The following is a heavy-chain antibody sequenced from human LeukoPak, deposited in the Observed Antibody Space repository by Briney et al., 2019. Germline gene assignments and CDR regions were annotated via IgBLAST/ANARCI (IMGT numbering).Heavy chain of an antibody. D-gene: IGHD1-26*01. V-gene: IGHV4-59*01. Sequence: SETLSLTCTVSGGSINTYYGSWIRQPPGKGLEWIGYIYYSGSTKYNPSLERRISISVDTSKNQFSLRLSSVTAADRAVYYCARGRSNYYGMDVWGQGTTVTVSS. CDR1: GGSINTYY. J-gene: IGHJ6*02. CDR2: IYYSGST. CDR3: ARGRSNYYGMDV.